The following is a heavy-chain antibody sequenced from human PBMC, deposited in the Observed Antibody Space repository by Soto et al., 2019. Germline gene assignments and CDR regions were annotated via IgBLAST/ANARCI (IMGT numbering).Heavy chain of an antibody. D-gene: IGHD4-17*01. Sequence: EVQLVESGGGLVKPGGSLRLSCAASGFTFSSYTMNWVRQAPGRGLEWVSSIGTSSSYIYYADSVKGRFTISRDNAKNSLFLQMNSLTADDTAVYYCARDSVRDYLYYYYGMDVWGQGTTVTVSS. CDR2: IGTSSSYI. CDR1: GFTFSSYT. CDR3: ARDSVRDYLYYYYGMDV. V-gene: IGHV3-21*01. J-gene: IGHJ6*02.